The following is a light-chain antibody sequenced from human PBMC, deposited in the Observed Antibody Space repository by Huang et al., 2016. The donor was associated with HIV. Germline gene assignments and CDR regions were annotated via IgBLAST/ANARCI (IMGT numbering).Light chain of an antibody. CDR1: QRILYNSDKKNY. Sequence: DIVMTQSPDSLAVSLGERATINCKSSQRILYNSDKKNYLAWYQQKPGPPPTLLIYCASTRESGVPDRFSGSGSGTDFTLTISSLQAVDVAVYYCQQYYGSPPTFGQGTKVEIK. CDR3: QQYYGSPPT. CDR2: CAS. J-gene: IGKJ1*01. V-gene: IGKV4-1*01.